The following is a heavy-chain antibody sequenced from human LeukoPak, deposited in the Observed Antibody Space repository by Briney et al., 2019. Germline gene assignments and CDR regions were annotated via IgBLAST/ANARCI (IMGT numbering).Heavy chain of an antibody. Sequence: GGSLRLSCAASGFTFSSYAMSWVRQAPGKGLEWVSAISGSGGSTYYADSVKGRFTFSRDNSKNTLYLQMNSLRAEDTAVYYCAKDYYDSGVVHAFDIWGQGTMVTVSS. CDR2: ISGSGGST. CDR3: AKDYYDSGVVHAFDI. CDR1: GFTFSSYA. J-gene: IGHJ3*02. V-gene: IGHV3-23*01. D-gene: IGHD3-22*01.